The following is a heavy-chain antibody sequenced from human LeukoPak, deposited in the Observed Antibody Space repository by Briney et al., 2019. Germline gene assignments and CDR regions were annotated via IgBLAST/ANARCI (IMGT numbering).Heavy chain of an antibody. CDR1: GLSFSSYR. J-gene: IGHJ4*02. Sequence: GGSLRLSCAAAGLSFSSYRMNWVRQAPGKGLEWVAVISYDGSNKYYADSVKGRFTISRDNAKNSLYLQMNSLRAEDTAVYYCARYGYYYDSSGYYYYFDYWGQGTLVTVSS. CDR2: ISYDGSNK. V-gene: IGHV3-30*03. D-gene: IGHD3-22*01. CDR3: ARYGYYYDSSGYYYYFDY.